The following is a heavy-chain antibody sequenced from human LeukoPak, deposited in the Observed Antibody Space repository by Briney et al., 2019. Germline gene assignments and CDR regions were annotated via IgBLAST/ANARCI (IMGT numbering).Heavy chain of an antibody. J-gene: IGHJ4*02. V-gene: IGHV3-48*01. CDR1: GFTFSSYN. CDR3: ARRLTASGKHYFDY. Sequence: GGSLRLSCAASGFTFSSYNMNWVRQAPAKGLEWVSYSSSSSGTIYYADSVQGRFTISRDNAKNSLYLQMNSLRAEDTAVYYCARRLTASGKHYFDYWGQGTLVTVSS. CDR2: SSSSSGTI. D-gene: IGHD6-13*01.